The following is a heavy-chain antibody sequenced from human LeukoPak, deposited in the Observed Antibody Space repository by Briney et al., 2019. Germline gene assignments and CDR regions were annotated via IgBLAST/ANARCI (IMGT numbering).Heavy chain of an antibody. Sequence: RGGSLRLSFAASGXTFSSYCMSWVRQAPGKGLEWVANINQHGTDKYYVDSVRGRFTISRDNAKNSLYLQMNSLRAEDTAVYYCAANGGPFDFWGQGTLVTVSS. V-gene: IGHV3-7*05. D-gene: IGHD4-23*01. CDR3: AANGGPFDF. J-gene: IGHJ4*02. CDR1: GXTFSSYC. CDR2: INQHGTDK.